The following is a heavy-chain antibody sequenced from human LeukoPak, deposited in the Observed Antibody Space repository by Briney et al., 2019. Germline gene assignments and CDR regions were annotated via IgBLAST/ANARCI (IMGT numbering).Heavy chain of an antibody. CDR3: ARGRAAAGHTFDY. J-gene: IGHJ4*02. CDR1: GGSISSYY. V-gene: IGHV4-59*01. CDR2: IYYSGST. Sequence: PSETLSLTCTVSGGSISSYYWSWIRQPPGKGLEWIGYIYYSGSTNYNPSLKSRVTISVDTSKNQSSLKLSSVTAADTAVYYCARGRAAAGHTFDYWGQGTLVTVSS. D-gene: IGHD6-13*01.